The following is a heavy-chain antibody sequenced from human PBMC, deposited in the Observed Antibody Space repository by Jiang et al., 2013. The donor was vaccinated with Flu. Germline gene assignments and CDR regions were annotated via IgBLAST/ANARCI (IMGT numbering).Heavy chain of an antibody. D-gene: IGHD6-13*01. CDR1: GGSVSSGSYY. CDR3: ARGPTRGWHSSSWYGYNWFDP. J-gene: IGHJ5*02. Sequence: TCTVSGGSVSSGSYYWSWIRQPPGKGLEWIGYIYYSGSTNYNPSLKSRVTISVDTSKNQFSLKLSSVTAADTAVYYCARGPTRGWHSSSWYGYNWFDPWGQGTLVTVSS. CDR2: IYYSGST. V-gene: IGHV4-61*01.